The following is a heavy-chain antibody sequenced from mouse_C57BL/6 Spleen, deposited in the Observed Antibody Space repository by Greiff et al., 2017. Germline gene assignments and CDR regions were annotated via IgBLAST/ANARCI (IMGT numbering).Heavy chain of an antibody. Sequence: QVQLKQPGAELVKPGASVKLSCKASGYTFTSYWMHWVKQRPGQGLEWIGMIHPNSGSTNYNEKFKSKATLTVDKSSSTAYMQLSSLTSEDSAVYYCARITTVVAQMDYWGQGTSVTVSS. J-gene: IGHJ4*01. D-gene: IGHD1-1*01. V-gene: IGHV1-64*01. CDR3: ARITTVVAQMDY. CDR1: GYTFTSYW. CDR2: IHPNSGST.